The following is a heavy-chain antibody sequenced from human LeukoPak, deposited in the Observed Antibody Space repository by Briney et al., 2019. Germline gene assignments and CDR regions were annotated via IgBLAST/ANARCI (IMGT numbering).Heavy chain of an antibody. CDR1: GFTFSSYG. CDR2: ISYDGSNK. D-gene: IGHD3-10*01. Sequence: HPGGSLRLSCAASGFTFSSYGMHWVRQAPGKGLEWVAVISYDGSNKYYADSVKGRFTISRDNSKNTLYLQMNSLRAEDTAVYYCAKGPKKGGFNCYGSGSYYNLPPDYWGQGTLVTVSS. V-gene: IGHV3-30*18. J-gene: IGHJ4*02. CDR3: AKGPKKGGFNCYGSGSYYNLPPDY.